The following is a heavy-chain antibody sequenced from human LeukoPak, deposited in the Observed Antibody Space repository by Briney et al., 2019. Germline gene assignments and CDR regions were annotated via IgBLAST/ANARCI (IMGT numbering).Heavy chain of an antibody. J-gene: IGHJ4*02. Sequence: GGSLRLSCAASGFTFSSYAMSRVRQAPGKGLEWVSAISGSGGSTYYADSVKGRFTISRDNSKNTLYLQMNSLRAEGTAVYYCANCGTSCPDYWGQGTLVTVSS. CDR2: ISGSGGST. CDR1: GFTFSSYA. V-gene: IGHV3-23*01. CDR3: ANCGTSCPDY. D-gene: IGHD2-2*01.